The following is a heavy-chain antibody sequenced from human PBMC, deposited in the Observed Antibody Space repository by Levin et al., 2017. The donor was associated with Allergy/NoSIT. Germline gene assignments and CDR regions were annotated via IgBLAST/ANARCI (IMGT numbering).Heavy chain of an antibody. CDR1: GFTFSSYA. V-gene: IGHV3-30-3*01. Sequence: GGSLRLSCAASGFTFSSYAMHWVRQAPGKGLEWVAVISYDGSNKYYADSVKGRFTISRDNSKNTLYLQMNSLRAEDTAVYYCARDAHSSGWYYFDYWGQGTLVTVSS. J-gene: IGHJ4*02. CDR3: ARDAHSSGWYYFDY. CDR2: ISYDGSNK. D-gene: IGHD6-19*01.